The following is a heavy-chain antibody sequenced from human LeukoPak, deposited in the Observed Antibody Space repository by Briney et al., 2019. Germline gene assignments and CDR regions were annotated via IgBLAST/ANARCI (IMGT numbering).Heavy chain of an antibody. CDR1: GGSISSSSYY. Sequence: SETLSLTRTVSGGSISSSSYYWGWIRQPPGKGLEWIGSIYYSGSTYYNPSLKSRVTISVDTSKNQFSLKLSSVTAADTAVYYCARPGRSPRYYMDVWGKGTTVTVSS. V-gene: IGHV4-39*01. CDR3: ARPGRSPRYYMDV. J-gene: IGHJ6*03. CDR2: IYYSGST. D-gene: IGHD2-15*01.